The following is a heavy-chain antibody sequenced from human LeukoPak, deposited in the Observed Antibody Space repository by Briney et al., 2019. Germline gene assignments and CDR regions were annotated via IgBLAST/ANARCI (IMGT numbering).Heavy chain of an antibody. J-gene: IGHJ6*02. D-gene: IGHD3-22*01. CDR1: GFTFSSYW. V-gene: IGHV3-74*01. CDR2: INSDGSST. CDR3: AREPPYYDSSGLYYYYGMDV. Sequence: GGSLRLSCAASGFTFSSYWMHWVRQAPGKGLVWVSRINSDGSSTSYADSVKGRFTISRDNAKNTLYLQMNSPRAEDTAVYYCAREPPYYDSSGLYYYYGMDVWGQGTTVTVSS.